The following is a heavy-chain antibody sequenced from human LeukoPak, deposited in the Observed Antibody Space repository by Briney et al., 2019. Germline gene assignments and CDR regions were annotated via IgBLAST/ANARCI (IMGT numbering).Heavy chain of an antibody. V-gene: IGHV1-2*02. CDR1: GYTFTGYY. CDR2: INPNSGGT. Sequence: ASVKVSCKASGYTFTGYYMHWVRQAPGQGLEWMGWINPNSGGTNYAQKFQGRVTMTRDTSISTAYMELSRLRSDDTAVYYCQWAYDSSGASGYWGQGTLVTVSS. CDR3: QWAYDSSGASGY. J-gene: IGHJ4*02. D-gene: IGHD3-22*01.